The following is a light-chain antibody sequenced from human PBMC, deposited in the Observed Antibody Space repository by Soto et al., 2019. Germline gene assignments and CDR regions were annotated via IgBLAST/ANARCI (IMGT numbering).Light chain of an antibody. V-gene: IGLV2-23*02. CDR2: DVN. Sequence: QSVLTQPASVSGSPGQSTTISCTGTSSDVGSYNLVSWYQQEPGKAPKLMIYDVNKRPSGISNRFSGSKSGNTASLTISGLQAEDEADYYCCSYAGSGTLLFGGGTKLTVL. CDR1: SSDVGSYNL. CDR3: CSYAGSGTLL. J-gene: IGLJ2*01.